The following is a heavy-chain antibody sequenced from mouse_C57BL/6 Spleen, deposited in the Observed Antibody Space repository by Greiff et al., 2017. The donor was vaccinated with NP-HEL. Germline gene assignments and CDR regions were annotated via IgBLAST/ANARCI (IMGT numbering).Heavy chain of an antibody. Sequence: QVQLQQPGTELVKPGASVKLSCKASGYTFTSYWITWVKQRPGQGLEWIGDIYPGSGSTNYNEKFKSKATLTVDTSSSTAYMQLSSLTSEDSAVYYCARRTGTYYYAMDYWGQGTSVTVSS. CDR3: ARRTGTYYYAMDY. CDR2: IYPGSGST. CDR1: GYTFTSYW. D-gene: IGHD4-1*01. V-gene: IGHV1-55*01. J-gene: IGHJ4*01.